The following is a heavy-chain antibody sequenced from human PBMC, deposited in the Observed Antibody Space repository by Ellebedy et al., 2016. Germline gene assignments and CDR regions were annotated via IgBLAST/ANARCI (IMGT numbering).Heavy chain of an antibody. CDR2: ISGSGGST. V-gene: IGHV3-23*01. Sequence: GGSLRLXCAASGFTFSSYAMSWVRQAPGKGLEWVSAISGSGGSTYYADSVKGRFTISRDNAKNSLYLQMNSLRSEDTAVYYCARDGSGRQSGKVDRVFAFWGQGTLVTVSS. CDR3: ARDGSGRQSGKVDRVFAF. D-gene: IGHD3-10*01. CDR1: GFTFSSYA. J-gene: IGHJ4*02.